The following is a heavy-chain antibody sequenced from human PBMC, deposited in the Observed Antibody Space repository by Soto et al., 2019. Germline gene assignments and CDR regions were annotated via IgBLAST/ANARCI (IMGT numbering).Heavy chain of an antibody. CDR2: IYYSGST. CDR1: GGSISSGGYY. Sequence: PSETLSLTCTVSGGSISSGGYYWSWIRQPPGKGLEWIGYIYYSGSTNYNPSLKSRVTISVDTSKNQFSLKLSSVTAADTAVYYCARTTDDAFDIWGQGTMVTVSS. CDR3: ARTTDDAFDI. J-gene: IGHJ3*02. V-gene: IGHV4-61*08. D-gene: IGHD4-17*01.